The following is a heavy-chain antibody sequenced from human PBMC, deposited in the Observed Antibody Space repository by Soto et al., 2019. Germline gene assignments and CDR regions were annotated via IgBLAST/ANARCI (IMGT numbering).Heavy chain of an antibody. CDR1: GYMFYNFG. J-gene: IGHJ6*02. Sequence: QVHLEQSGAEVKKPGASVKVTCKASGYMFYNFGISWVRQAPGQGLEWMGWISPYNDNTNYAQKFQGRVTMTTDTSTTTASMELRSLRSDDTAVYYCARLRTSGYYSHFYYGMDVWGQGTTVTVSS. D-gene: IGHD3-22*01. CDR2: ISPYNDNT. V-gene: IGHV1-18*01. CDR3: ARLRTSGYYSHFYYGMDV.